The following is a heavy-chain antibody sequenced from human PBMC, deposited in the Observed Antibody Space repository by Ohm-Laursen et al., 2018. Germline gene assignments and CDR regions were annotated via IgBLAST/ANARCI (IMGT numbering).Heavy chain of an antibody. Sequence: SLRLSCSASRFTFSDYYMNWVCQALGKGLEWVSSVSSTNTRYYADSVKGRFTISRDNSENTLFLEMSSLRPEDTAIYYCAKVAVSMIVPHAHIYFDRWGQGTLVTVSS. CDR1: RFTFSDYY. CDR2: VSSTNTR. V-gene: IGHV3-69-1*02. D-gene: IGHD3-22*01. CDR3: AKVAVSMIVPHAHIYFDR. J-gene: IGHJ4*02.